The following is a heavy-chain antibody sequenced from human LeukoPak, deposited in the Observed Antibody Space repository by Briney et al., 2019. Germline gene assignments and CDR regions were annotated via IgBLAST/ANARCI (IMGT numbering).Heavy chain of an antibody. CDR1: GDSVSSNSAA. CDR3: ARETAKYSSGWYADYGMDV. V-gene: IGHV6-1*01. Sequence: SQTLSLTCAISGDSVSSNSAAWNWIRQSPSRGPEWLGRTYYRSKWYNDYAVSVKSRITINPDTSKNQFSLQLNSVTPEDTAVYYCARETAKYSSGWYADYGMDVWGQGTTVTVSS. J-gene: IGHJ6*02. D-gene: IGHD6-19*01. CDR2: TYYRSKWYN.